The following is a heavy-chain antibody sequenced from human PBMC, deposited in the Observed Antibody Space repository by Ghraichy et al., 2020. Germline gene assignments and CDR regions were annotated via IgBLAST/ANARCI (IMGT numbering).Heavy chain of an antibody. J-gene: IGHJ3*02. CDR3: ARELLGNYDHSAFDI. D-gene: IGHD1-7*01. CDR1: GYTFTSYG. V-gene: IGHV1-18*04. CDR2: ISAYNGNT. Sequence: ASVKVSCKASGYTFTSYGISWVRQAPGQGLEWMGWISAYNGNTNYAQKLQGRVTMTTDTSTSTAYMELRSLRSDDTAVYYCARELLGNYDHSAFDIWGQGTMVTVSS.